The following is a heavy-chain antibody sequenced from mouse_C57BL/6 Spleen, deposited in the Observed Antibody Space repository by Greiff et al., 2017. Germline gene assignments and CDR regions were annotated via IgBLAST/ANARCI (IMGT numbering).Heavy chain of an antibody. CDR3: ARFYYGNYDYFDY. V-gene: IGHV5-17*01. CDR2: ISSGSSTI. CDR1: GFTFSDYG. J-gene: IGHJ2*01. Sequence: VQLKQSGGGLVKPGGSLKLSCAASGFTFSDYGMHWVRQAPEKGLEWVAYISSGSSTIYYADTVKGRFTISRDNATNTLFLQMTSLRSEDTAMYYCARFYYGNYDYFDYWGQGTTLTVSS. D-gene: IGHD2-1*01.